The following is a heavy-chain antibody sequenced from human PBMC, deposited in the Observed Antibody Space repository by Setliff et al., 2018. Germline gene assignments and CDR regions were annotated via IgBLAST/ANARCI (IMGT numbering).Heavy chain of an antibody. CDR3: AKDQRESTGWFKLFDY. CDR1: GFTFNDYS. Sequence: PGGSLRLSCAASGFTFNDYSMNWVRQAPGKGLEWVAMIWSDGINKFYGGPVKGRFIVSRDNSKNTVFLQMNSLRAEDTAVYYCAKDQRESTGWFKLFDYWGQGVLVTVSS. CDR2: IWSDGINK. J-gene: IGHJ4*02. V-gene: IGHV3-33*03. D-gene: IGHD6-19*01.